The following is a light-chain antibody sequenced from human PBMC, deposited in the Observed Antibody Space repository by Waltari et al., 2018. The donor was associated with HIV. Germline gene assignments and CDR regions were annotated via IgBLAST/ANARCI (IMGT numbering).Light chain of an antibody. J-gene: IGKJ2*03. V-gene: IGKV1-39*01. CDR1: QSISNY. CDR3: QQSYITSYS. CDR2: AAS. Sequence: DIQMTQSPSSLSASVGDRVTLPCRASQSISNYLNGYQQKPGRAPNLLIYAASSLQSWVPSMFICSGSGTDFTLTISSLQPEDFATFYCQQSYITSYSFVHGTKLEI.